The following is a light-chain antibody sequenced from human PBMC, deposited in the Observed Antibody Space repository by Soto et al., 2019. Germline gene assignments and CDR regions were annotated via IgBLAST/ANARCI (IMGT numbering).Light chain of an antibody. V-gene: IGKV1-12*01. Sequence: DIQMTQSPSSVSGSVGDRVTITCRASQDITRWLAWYQQKPGKAPKLLIYGASSLQSGVPSRFSGSGSGTDFTLTISCLQSEDFATYYCQQYYSYPRTFGQGTTVDIK. CDR2: GAS. CDR3: QQYYSYPRT. J-gene: IGKJ1*01. CDR1: QDITRW.